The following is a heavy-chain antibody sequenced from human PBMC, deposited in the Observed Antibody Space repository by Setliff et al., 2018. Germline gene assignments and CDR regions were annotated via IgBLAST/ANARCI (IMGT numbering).Heavy chain of an antibody. J-gene: IGHJ6*03. Sequence: SETLSLTCTVSDDSISSRHYYWSWIRQPAGKGLEWLGQIYTSGSTNYNPSLKSRVTISVDTSKNQFSLKLSSVTAADTAVYYCARRGYYNFWSGYSSYYYYYYYMDVWGKGTTVTVSS. CDR1: DDSISSRHYY. CDR2: IYTSGST. V-gene: IGHV4-61*09. CDR3: ARRGYYNFWSGYSSYYYYYYYMDV. D-gene: IGHD3-3*01.